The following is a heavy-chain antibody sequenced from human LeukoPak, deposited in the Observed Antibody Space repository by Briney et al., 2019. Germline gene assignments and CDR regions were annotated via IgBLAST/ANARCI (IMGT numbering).Heavy chain of an antibody. D-gene: IGHD2-2*01. V-gene: IGHV4-4*02. Sequence: PSGTLSLTCAVSGGSITSTNWWSWVRQPPGKGLEWIGEIYHSGSTYYNPSLKSRVTISVDRSKNQFSLKLSSVTAADTAVYYCATRQVPAAIESDAFDIWGQGTMVTVSS. CDR1: GGSITSTNW. J-gene: IGHJ3*02. CDR3: ATRQVPAAIESDAFDI. CDR2: IYHSGST.